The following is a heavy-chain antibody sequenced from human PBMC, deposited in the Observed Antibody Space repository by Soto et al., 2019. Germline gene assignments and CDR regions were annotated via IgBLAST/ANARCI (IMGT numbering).Heavy chain of an antibody. V-gene: IGHV4-34*01. CDR2: ITHIGNT. CDR3: ARRRGYVNGCGTYYSYMDV. Sequence: QVQLQQWGAGLLKPSETLSLTCAVYGGSFINNYWMWVRQSPDKGLEWIGAITHIGNTHYLPSLKGLTTISFDTHKYQFSPKFTSVAAAATAVYYCARRRGYVNGCGTYYSYMDVWCQGTRVSVTS. D-gene: IGHD3-3*01. J-gene: IGHJ6*01. CDR1: GGSFINNY.